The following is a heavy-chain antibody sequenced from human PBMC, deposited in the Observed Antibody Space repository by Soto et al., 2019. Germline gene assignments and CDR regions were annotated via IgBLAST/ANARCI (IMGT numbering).Heavy chain of an antibody. D-gene: IGHD6-6*01. CDR2: IYYSGST. CDR3: ARGFMMAAPDYYYYGMDV. J-gene: IGHJ6*02. Sequence: PSETLSLTCTVSGGSISSYYWSWIRQRPGKGLEWIGYIYYSGSTNYNPSLKSRVTISVDTSKNQFSLKLSSVTAADTAVYYCARGFMMAAPDYYYYGMDVWGQGTTVTVSS. V-gene: IGHV4-59*01. CDR1: GGSISSYY.